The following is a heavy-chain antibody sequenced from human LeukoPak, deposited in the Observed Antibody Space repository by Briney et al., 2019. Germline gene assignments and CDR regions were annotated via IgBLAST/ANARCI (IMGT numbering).Heavy chain of an antibody. CDR3: AKDINPPRWLQSEYYFDY. CDR2: ISYDGSNK. D-gene: IGHD5-24*01. V-gene: IGHV3-30*18. CDR1: GFTFSSYG. Sequence: GGSLRLSCAASGFTFSSYGMHWVRQAPGKGLEWVAVISYDGSNKYYADSVKGRFTISRDNSKNTLYLQMNSLRAEDTAVYYCAKDINPPRWLQSEYYFDYWGQGTLVTVSS. J-gene: IGHJ4*02.